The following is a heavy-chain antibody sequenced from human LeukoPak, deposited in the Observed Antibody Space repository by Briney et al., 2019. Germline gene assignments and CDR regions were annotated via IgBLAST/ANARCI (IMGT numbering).Heavy chain of an antibody. CDR3: AMKEANSSGRPFDY. CDR1: GGSISSDYW. D-gene: IGHD6-19*01. Sequence: PSETLSLTCAVSGGSISSDYWWSWVRQPPGKGLEWIGEIYHSGSTNYNPSLKSRVTISVDKSKSQFSLKLTSVAAADTAVYYCAMKEANSSGRPFDYWGQGTLVTVSS. CDR2: IYHSGST. V-gene: IGHV4-4*02. J-gene: IGHJ4*02.